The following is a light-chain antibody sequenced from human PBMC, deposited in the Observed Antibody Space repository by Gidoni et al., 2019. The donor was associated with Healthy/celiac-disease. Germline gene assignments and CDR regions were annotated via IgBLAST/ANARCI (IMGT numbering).Light chain of an antibody. V-gene: IGKV1-39*01. CDR3: QQSYSTPRT. CDR1: QRISSY. J-gene: IGKJ1*01. CDR2: AAS. Sequence: DIQMTQSPSSLSASVGDRVTITCRASQRISSYLNWYQQKPGKAPKLLIYAASSLQSGVPSRFSGSGSGTDFTLTISSLQPEDVANYHCQQSYSTPRTFGQGTKVEIK.